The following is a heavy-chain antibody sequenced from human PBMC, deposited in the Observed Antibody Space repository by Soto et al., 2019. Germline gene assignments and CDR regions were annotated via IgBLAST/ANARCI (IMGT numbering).Heavy chain of an antibody. D-gene: IGHD5-12*01. J-gene: IGHJ6*02. CDR3: ARSLGDGYNLNYYYYGMDV. CDR2: IIPIFGTA. Sequence: GASVKVSWKASGSTFSSYAIGWGRQAPGQGVEWVGGIIPIFGTANYAQKFQGRVTITADESTSTAYMELSSLRSEDTAVYYCARSLGDGYNLNYYYYGMDVWGQGTTVTVSS. V-gene: IGHV1-69*13. CDR1: GSTFSSYA.